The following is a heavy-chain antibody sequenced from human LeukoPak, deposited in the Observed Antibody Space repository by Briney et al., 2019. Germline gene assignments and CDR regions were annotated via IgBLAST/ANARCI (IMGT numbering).Heavy chain of an antibody. D-gene: IGHD2-21*02. J-gene: IGHJ5*02. V-gene: IGHV3-30-3*01. CDR2: ISFVGSNK. CDR3: ARGLEVVTAISQGWFDP. CDR1: GFTLSSYA. Sequence: GGSLRLSCAASGFTLSSYAIHWVRQAPGKGLGWVAVISFVGSNKYYADSVKGRFTISRDNSKNTLYLQMNSLRAEDTAVYYCARGLEVVTAISQGWFDPWGQGTLVTVSS.